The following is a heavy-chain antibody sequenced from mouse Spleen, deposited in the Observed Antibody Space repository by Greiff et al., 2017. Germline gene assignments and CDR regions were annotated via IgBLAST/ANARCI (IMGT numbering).Heavy chain of an antibody. V-gene: IGHV1S137*01. CDR1: GYTFTDYA. CDR3: ARCPLGTCAMDY. D-gene: IGHD4-1*01. Sequence: VKLMESGAELVRPGVSVKISCKGSGYTFTDYAMHWVKQSHAKSLEWIGVISTYYGDASYNQKFKGKATMTVDKSSSTAYMELARLTSEDSAIYYCARCPLGTCAMDYWGQGTSVTVSS. CDR2: ISTYYGDA. J-gene: IGHJ4*01.